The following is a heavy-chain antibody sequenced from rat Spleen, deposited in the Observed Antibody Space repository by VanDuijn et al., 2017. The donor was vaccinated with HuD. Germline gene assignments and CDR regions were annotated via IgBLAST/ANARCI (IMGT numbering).Heavy chain of an antibody. V-gene: IGHV5-29*01. Sequence: EVQLVESDGGLVQPGRSLKLSCAASGFTFSDYYMAWVRQAPTKGLEWVATISYDGSSTYYRDSVKGRFTISRDNAKSTLYLQMDSLRSEDTATYYCARHGSGYGVMDAWGQGASVTVSS. CDR2: ISYDGSST. D-gene: IGHD4-3*01. J-gene: IGHJ4*01. CDR3: ARHGSGYGVMDA. CDR1: GFTFSDYY.